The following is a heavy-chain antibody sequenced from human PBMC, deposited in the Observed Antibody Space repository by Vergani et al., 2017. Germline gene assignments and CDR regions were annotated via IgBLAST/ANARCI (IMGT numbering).Heavy chain of an antibody. CDR1: GFTFSSYG. CDR3: AKDSRRYCSGGSCYSVDY. Sequence: VQLVESGGGVVQPGRSLRLSCAASGFTFSSYGMHWVRQAPGKGLEWVAIIWYDGNNKYYADSVKGRFTISRDNSKNTLYLQMNSLRAEDTAVYYCAKDSRRYCSGGSCYSVDYWGQGTLVTVSS. J-gene: IGHJ4*02. D-gene: IGHD2-15*01. V-gene: IGHV3-33*06. CDR2: IWYDGNNK.